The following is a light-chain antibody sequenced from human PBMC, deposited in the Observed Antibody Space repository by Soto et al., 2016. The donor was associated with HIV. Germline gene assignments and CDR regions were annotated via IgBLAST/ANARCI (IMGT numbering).Light chain of an antibody. CDR2: AAI. V-gene: IGKV1-27*01. CDR1: QDISNY. J-gene: IGKJ4*01. CDR3: QKYNNDLT. Sequence: DIQLTQSPSSLSASIGDRVSITCRASQDISNYLAWYQQKPGEVPKLLIFAAISLQSGVPSRFSGRGSGTQFTLTISSLPPEDIGTYYCQKYNNDLTFGGGTKVEI.